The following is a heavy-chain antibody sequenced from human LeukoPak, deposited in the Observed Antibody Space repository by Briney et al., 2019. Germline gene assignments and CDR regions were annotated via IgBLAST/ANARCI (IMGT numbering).Heavy chain of an antibody. D-gene: IGHD6-13*01. CDR1: GYTFTRYY. Sequence: AASVKVSCKASGYTFTRYYMHWVRQAPGQGLEWMGWINPNSGGTSYAQKFQVRGTMTRDTSISTAYMELSRLRSDDTAAYYCARSAESSSWVEFDYWGQGTLVTVSS. CDR3: ARSAESSSWVEFDY. V-gene: IGHV1-2*02. J-gene: IGHJ4*02. CDR2: INPNSGGT.